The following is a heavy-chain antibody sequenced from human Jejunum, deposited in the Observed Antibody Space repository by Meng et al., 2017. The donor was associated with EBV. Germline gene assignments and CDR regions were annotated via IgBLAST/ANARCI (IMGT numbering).Heavy chain of an antibody. CDR3: ARRGGEGWFDP. V-gene: IGHV4-39*01. Sequence: QVQRHGTATERWKHSETLSLIGPVSGVSIRSSSYHWGWIRPPPGKGLEWIGCIYYSGSTYYNPSLKSRVTIYVDTSKNQFSLKLSSVTAADTAVYYCARRGGEGWFDPWGQGTLVTVSS. J-gene: IGHJ5*02. CDR2: IYYSGST. CDR1: GVSIRSSSYH. D-gene: IGHD3-10*01.